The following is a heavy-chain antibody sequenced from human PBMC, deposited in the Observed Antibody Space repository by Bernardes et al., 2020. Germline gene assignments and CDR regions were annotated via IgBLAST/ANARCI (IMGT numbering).Heavy chain of an antibody. D-gene: IGHD1-26*01. Sequence: ASVKVSCKASGYTFTGYGFSWVRQAPGQGLEWMAWISAYNGKTEYSQKFQGRVTLTTDTSTRTGYMELRSLGSDDTPVYYCARDQGGYYVDDYWGQGTLVTGSS. V-gene: IGHV1-18*01. J-gene: IGHJ4*02. CDR1: GYTFTGYG. CDR2: ISAYNGKT. CDR3: ARDQGGYYVDDY.